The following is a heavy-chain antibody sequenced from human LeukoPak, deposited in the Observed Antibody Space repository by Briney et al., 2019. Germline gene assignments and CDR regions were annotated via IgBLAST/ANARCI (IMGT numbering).Heavy chain of an antibody. D-gene: IGHD6-13*01. Sequence: SETLSLTCTVSGGSISTYYWSWIRQPPGKGLEWIGYIDYSGATNYNPSLKSRVTMSVDTSKHQFSLKLSFVTAADTAVYYCARGVAAPGTGGLSWFDPWGQGTLVTVSS. CDR1: GGSISTYY. CDR2: IDYSGAT. V-gene: IGHV4-59*01. CDR3: ARGVAAPGTGGLSWFDP. J-gene: IGHJ5*02.